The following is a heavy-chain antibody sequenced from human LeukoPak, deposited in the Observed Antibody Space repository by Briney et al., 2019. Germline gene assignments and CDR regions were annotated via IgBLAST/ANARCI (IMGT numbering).Heavy chain of an antibody. CDR2: IYYSGTT. CDR1: GGSISSNKDY. J-gene: IGHJ4*02. V-gene: IGHV4-30-4*01. CDR3: ARGRPYYDALTSRFTIGWVDY. Sequence: PSETLSLTCSVSGGSISSNKDYWSWLRQPPGKGLEWIGYIYYSGTTYYNPSLKSRVSISVDTSKNQFSLNLSSVTAVDTAVYYCARGRPYYDALTSRFTIGWVDYWGQGNLVTVSS. D-gene: IGHD3-9*01.